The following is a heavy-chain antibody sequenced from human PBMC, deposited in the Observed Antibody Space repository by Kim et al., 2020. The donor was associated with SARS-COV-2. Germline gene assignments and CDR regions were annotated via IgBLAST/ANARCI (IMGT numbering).Heavy chain of an antibody. Sequence: GGSLRLSCAASGFTFSSYGMHWVRQAPGKGLEWVAVISYDGSNKYYADSVKGRFTISRDNSKNTLYLQMNSLRAEDTAVYYCAKDAKDSGSYYGVYWYFELWGRGTLVTVSS. J-gene: IGHJ2*01. CDR1: GFTFSSYG. D-gene: IGHD1-26*01. CDR2: ISYDGSNK. V-gene: IGHV3-30*18. CDR3: AKDAKDSGSYYGVYWYFEL.